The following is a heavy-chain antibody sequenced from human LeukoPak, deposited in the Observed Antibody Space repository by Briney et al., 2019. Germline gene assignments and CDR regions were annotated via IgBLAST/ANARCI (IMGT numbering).Heavy chain of an antibody. V-gene: IGHV3-21*01. CDR3: AKDLDFWSGYYTGFDY. J-gene: IGHJ4*02. Sequence: GSLRLSCAASGFTFSSYSMNWVRQAPGKGLEWVSSISSSSSYIYYADSVKGRFTISRDNSKNTLYLQMNSLRAEDTAVYYCAKDLDFWSGYYTGFDYWGQGTLVTVSS. D-gene: IGHD3-3*01. CDR1: GFTFSSYS. CDR2: ISSSSSYI.